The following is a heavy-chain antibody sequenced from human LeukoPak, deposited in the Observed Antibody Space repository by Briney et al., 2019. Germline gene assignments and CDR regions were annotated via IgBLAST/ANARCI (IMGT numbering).Heavy chain of an antibody. Sequence: PGGSLRLSCAASGFTFSSYAMSWVRQAPGNGLEWVSAISGSGGSTYYADSVKGRFTISRDNSKNPLYLQMNSLRAEDTAVYYCAKDSNSGSYFFRYWGQGTLVTVSS. CDR2: ISGSGGST. J-gene: IGHJ4*02. CDR1: GFTFSSYA. D-gene: IGHD1-26*01. CDR3: AKDSNSGSYFFRY. V-gene: IGHV3-23*01.